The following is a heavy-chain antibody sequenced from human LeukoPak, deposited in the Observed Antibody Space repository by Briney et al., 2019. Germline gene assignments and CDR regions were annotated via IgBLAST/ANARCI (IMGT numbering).Heavy chain of an antibody. Sequence: PGGSLRLSCAASGFTFSSYAMHWVRQAPGKGLEYVSAISTNGGSTYYANSVEGRFTISRDNSKNTLYLQMGSVRAEDMAVYCCARWGSTSCYDYWGQGTLVTVSS. CDR1: GFTFSSYA. CDR3: ARWGSTSCYDY. V-gene: IGHV3-64*01. D-gene: IGHD2-2*01. J-gene: IGHJ4*02. CDR2: ISTNGGST.